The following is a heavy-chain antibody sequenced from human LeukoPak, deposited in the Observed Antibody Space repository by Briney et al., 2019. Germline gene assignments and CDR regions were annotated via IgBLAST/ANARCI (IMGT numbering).Heavy chain of an antibody. J-gene: IGHJ5*02. Sequence: GGSLRLSCAASGFTFSSYAMSWVRQAPGKGLEWVSAISGSGDSTYYADSVKGRFTISRDNSKNTLYLQMNSLRAEDTAVYYCAKAMHSGYDSVAGFDPWGQGTLVTVSS. CDR1: GFTFSSYA. V-gene: IGHV3-23*01. D-gene: IGHD5-12*01. CDR3: AKAMHSGYDSVAGFDP. CDR2: ISGSGDST.